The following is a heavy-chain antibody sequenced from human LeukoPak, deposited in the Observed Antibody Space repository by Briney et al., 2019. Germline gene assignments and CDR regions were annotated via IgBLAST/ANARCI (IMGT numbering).Heavy chain of an antibody. CDR1: GFNHSWLW. J-gene: IGHJ3*02. CDR3: ARDGMRGIKTFYT. D-gene: IGHD3-10*01. CDR2: IKHDGSQK. V-gene: IGHV3-7*05. Sequence: LTGGSLRHSYAASGFNHSWLWMRWPRQAPGKGLEWVANIKHDGSQKYYVDSTKGRFTISRDNAKNSVYLQMNSLTAEDMAVYYCARDGMRGIKTFYTCGQGTMVTVSS.